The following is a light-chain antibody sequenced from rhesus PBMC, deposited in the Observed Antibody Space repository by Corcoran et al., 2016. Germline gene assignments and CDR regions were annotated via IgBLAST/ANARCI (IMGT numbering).Light chain of an antibody. CDR1: QNIYSN. V-gene: IGKV1S12*01. CDR2: VAS. CDR3: QHYYDNQLP. J-gene: IGKJ4*01. Sequence: DIQMTQSPSALSASVGDRVTISCRASQNIYSNLAGYQQKPGKAPKLRIYVASSLQTGIPSRFSGSGSGTDCTLTISSLQPEDSAAYYCQHYYDNQLPFGGGTKVELK.